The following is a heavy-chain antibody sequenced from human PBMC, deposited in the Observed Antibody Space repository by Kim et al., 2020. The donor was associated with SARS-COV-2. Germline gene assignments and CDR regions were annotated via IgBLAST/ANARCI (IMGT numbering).Heavy chain of an antibody. D-gene: IGHD6-19*01. CDR3: ARSSGWDKRGGDGIDY. V-gene: IGHV4-59*01. J-gene: IGHJ4*02. Sequence: SLTSRVTISVDPSKNQFSLKLSSVTAADTAVYYCARSSGWDKRGGDGIDYWGQGTLVTVSS.